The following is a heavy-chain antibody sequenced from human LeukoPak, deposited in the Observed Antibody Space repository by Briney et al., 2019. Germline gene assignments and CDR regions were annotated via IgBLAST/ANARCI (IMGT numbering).Heavy chain of an antibody. D-gene: IGHD6-19*01. CDR3: ARDRYSSGWYPFDY. CDR2: ISSSSTYT. CDR1: GFTFSDYY. V-gene: IGHV3-11*06. Sequence: GGSLRLSCAASGFTFSDYYMSWIRQAPGKGLEWVSYISSSSTYTNYADSVKGRFTISRDNAENSLYLQMNSLRAEDTAVYYCARDRYSSGWYPFDYWGQGTLVTVSS. J-gene: IGHJ4*02.